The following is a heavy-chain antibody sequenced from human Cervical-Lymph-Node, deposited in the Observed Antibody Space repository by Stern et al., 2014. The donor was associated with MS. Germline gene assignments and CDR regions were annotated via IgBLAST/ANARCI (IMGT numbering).Heavy chain of an antibody. CDR2: IYTRGST. D-gene: IGHD3-3*01. CDR1: GGSISSGSYY. CDR3: ARLYYDFWSGYHYYYYYGMDV. J-gene: IGHJ6*02. V-gene: IGHV4-61*02. Sequence: VQLVESGPGLVKPSQTLSLTCTVSGGSISSGSYYWSWIRQPAGKGLEWIGRIYTRGSTNYNPSLTSRVTISVDTSKNQFSLKMSSVTAADTAVYYCARLYYDFWSGYHYYYYYGMDVWGQGTTVTVSS.